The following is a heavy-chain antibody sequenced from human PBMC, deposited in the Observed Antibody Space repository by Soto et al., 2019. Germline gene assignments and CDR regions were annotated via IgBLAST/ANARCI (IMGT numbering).Heavy chain of an antibody. CDR2: IWYDGSNK. J-gene: IGHJ4*02. CDR1: GFTFSSYG. CDR3: AKDRRYDSSGYPSAFDF. Sequence: PGGSLRLSCAASGFTFSSYGMHWVRQAPGKGLEWVAVIWYDGSNKYYADSVKGRFTISRDNSKNTLYLQMSSLRAEDTAVYYCAKDRRYDSSGYPSAFDFWGQGSL. V-gene: IGHV3-30*02. D-gene: IGHD3-22*01.